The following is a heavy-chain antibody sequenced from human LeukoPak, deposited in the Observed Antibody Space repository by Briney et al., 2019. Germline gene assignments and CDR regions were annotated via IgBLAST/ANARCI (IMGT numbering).Heavy chain of an antibody. V-gene: IGHV4-39*07. CDR3: ARGDTRGEYYYYYMDV. Sequence: SETLSLTCPVSGGSISSRNYYWGWIRQPPGKGLEWIGSSYYSGSTYYNPSLKSRVTISVDTSKNQFSLKLTSVTAADTAVYYCARGDTRGEYYYYYMDVWGKGTTVTISS. J-gene: IGHJ6*03. CDR1: GGSISSRNYY. CDR2: SYYSGST. D-gene: IGHD3-10*01.